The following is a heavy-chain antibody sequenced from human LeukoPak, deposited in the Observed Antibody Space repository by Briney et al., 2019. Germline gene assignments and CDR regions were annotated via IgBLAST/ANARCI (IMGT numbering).Heavy chain of an antibody. CDR1: GGTFSSYA. D-gene: IGHD3-22*01. CDR2: IIPIFGTA. V-gene: IGHV1-69*05. Sequence: GASVKVSCKASGGTFSSYAISWVRQAPGQGLGWMGGIIPIFGTANYAQKFQGRVTITTDESTSTAYMELSSLRSEDTAVYYCATTPYYYDSSGYLHWGQGTLVTVSS. J-gene: IGHJ4*02. CDR3: ATTPYYYDSSGYLH.